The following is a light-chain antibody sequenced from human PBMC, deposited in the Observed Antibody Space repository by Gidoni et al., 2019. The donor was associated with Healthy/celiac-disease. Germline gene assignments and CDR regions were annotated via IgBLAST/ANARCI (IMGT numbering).Light chain of an antibody. CDR1: KVGDKY. J-gene: IGLJ2*01. V-gene: IGLV3-1*01. CDR2: QDS. CDR3: QAWDSSTAV. Sequence: SYELTQPPSVSGAPGQTASITCSGDKVGDKYACWYQQKPAQSTVLVIYQDSKRPSGIPERFSGSNSGNTATLTISGTQAMDEADYYCQAWDSSTAVFGGGTKLTVL.